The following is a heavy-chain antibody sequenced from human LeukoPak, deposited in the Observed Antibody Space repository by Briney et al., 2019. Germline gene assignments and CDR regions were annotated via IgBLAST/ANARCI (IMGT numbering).Heavy chain of an antibody. CDR2: IKQDGSEK. J-gene: IGHJ3*02. D-gene: IGHD3-10*01. Sequence: GGSLRLSCAASGFTFSTYTMNWVRQAPGKGLEWVANIKQDGSEKYYVDSVKGRFTISRDNAKNSLYLQMNSLRAEDTAVYYCARDLLRDFQNPDPDAFDIWGQGTMVTVSS. CDR3: ARDLLRDFQNPDPDAFDI. CDR1: GFTFSTYT. V-gene: IGHV3-7*01.